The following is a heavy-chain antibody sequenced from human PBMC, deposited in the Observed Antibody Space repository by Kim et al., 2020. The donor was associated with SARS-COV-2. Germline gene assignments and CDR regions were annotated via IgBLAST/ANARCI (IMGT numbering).Heavy chain of an antibody. Sequence: PSLKSLFIMSVDTSRNQFSLRLSSVTAADTAIYYCARRLHGGTGHHYFDYWGQGALVTVSS. V-gene: IGHV4-39*01. CDR3: ARRLHGGTGHHYFDY. D-gene: IGHD2-15*01. J-gene: IGHJ4*02.